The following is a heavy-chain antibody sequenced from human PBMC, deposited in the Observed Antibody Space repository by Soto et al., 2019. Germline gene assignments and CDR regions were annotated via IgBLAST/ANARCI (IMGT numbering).Heavy chain of an antibody. CDR2: IWYDGSNK. V-gene: IGHV3-33*01. Sequence: GGSLRLSCAASGFTFSSYGMHWVRQAPGKGLEWVAVIWYDGSNKYYADSVKGRFTISRDNSKNTLYLQMNSLRAEDTAVYYCARERSWLSNAYYYYGMDVWGQGTTVTVSS. CDR3: ARERSWLSNAYYYYGMDV. D-gene: IGHD3-9*01. CDR1: GFTFSSYG. J-gene: IGHJ6*02.